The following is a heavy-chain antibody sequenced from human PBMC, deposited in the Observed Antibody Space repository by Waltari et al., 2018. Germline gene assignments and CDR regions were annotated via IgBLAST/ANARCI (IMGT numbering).Heavy chain of an antibody. CDR1: GFTFSSYT. V-gene: IGHV3-21*02. J-gene: IGHJ4*02. D-gene: IGHD2-15*01. Sequence: EVQLVGSGGGLVKPGGSLRLSRAASGFTFSSYTMNWVRQAPGKGLEWVASISSGSSYIYYADSVKGRFIISRDNAKNSLYLQMNSLRAEDTAVYYCAREWGVMVGTAAFYFDYWGQGTLVTVSS. CDR3: AREWGVMVGTAAFYFDY. CDR2: ISSGSSYI.